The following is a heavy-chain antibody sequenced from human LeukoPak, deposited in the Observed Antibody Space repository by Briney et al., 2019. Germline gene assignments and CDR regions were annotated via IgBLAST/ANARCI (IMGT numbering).Heavy chain of an antibody. CDR1: GYTLTELS. J-gene: IGHJ4*02. CDR3: ATVGYSYGYFFDY. CDR2: FDPEDGET. Sequence: EASVKVSCKVSGYTLTELSMHWVRQAPGKGREWMGGFDPEDGETIYAQNFQARATMTEDTSTDTAYMELSSLRSEDTAVYYCATVGYSYGYFFDYWGQGTLVTVSS. V-gene: IGHV1-24*01. D-gene: IGHD5-18*01.